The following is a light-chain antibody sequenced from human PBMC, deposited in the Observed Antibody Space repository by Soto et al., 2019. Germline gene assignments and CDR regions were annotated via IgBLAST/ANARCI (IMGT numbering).Light chain of an antibody. J-gene: IGKJ2*01. CDR1: QSVTSSY. CDR2: GAS. Sequence: EIVLTQSPGTLSLSPGERATLSCRASQSVTSSYLAWYQQKPGQAPRLLIYGASSTATGIPDRFSGSGSGTYCTLTIRSLEPDDFAVYYCQHYGTSPPPYTFGQGTKLEIK. V-gene: IGKV3-20*01. CDR3: QHYGTSPPPYT.